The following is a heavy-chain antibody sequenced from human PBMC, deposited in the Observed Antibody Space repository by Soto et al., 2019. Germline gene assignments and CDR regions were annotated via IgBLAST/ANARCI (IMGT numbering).Heavy chain of an antibody. J-gene: IGHJ4*02. V-gene: IGHV4-59*08. CDR1: GGSISTYY. CDR2: VYDRATT. Sequence: SETLSLTCTLSGGSISTYYWSWIRQPPGKGLEWIGYVYDRATTIYNPSLKTRVTISADTSKNQFSLNLRSVTAADTAVYFCARIRSVFSGGRNDYWGQGILVTVSS. CDR3: ARIRSVFSGGRNDY. D-gene: IGHD2-15*01.